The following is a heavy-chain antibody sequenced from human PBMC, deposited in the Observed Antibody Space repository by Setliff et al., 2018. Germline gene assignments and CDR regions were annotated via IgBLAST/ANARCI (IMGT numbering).Heavy chain of an antibody. J-gene: IGHJ4*02. CDR3: ARDTLALKDITLFDY. Sequence: GASVKVSCKASGFSFSEYLMNWMRQTPDQRLEWMGRINLNTGNIFYAQEFQGRVTLTRDASISTAYMELTGLRYDDTAIYYCARDTLALKDITLFDYWGQGTLVTVAS. CDR2: INLNTGNI. V-gene: IGHV1-2*02. CDR1: GFSFSEYL. D-gene: IGHD5-12*01.